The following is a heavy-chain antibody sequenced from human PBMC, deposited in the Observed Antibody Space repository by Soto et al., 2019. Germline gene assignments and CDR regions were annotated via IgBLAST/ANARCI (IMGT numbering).Heavy chain of an antibody. J-gene: IGHJ6*02. D-gene: IGHD1-26*01. CDR2: IIPIFGTA. CDR1: GGTFSSYA. Sequence: SVKVSCKASGGTFSSYAISWVRQAPGQGLEWMGGIIPIFGTANYAQKFQGRVTITADESTSTAYMELSSLRSEDTAVYYCARDSEWELRNYYYGMEVWGQGTTVTVSS. V-gene: IGHV1-69*13. CDR3: ARDSEWELRNYYYGMEV.